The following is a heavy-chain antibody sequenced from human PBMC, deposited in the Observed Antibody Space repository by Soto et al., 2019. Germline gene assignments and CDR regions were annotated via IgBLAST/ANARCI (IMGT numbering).Heavy chain of an antibody. CDR1: GFTFSSYA. D-gene: IGHD4-17*01. Sequence: EVQLLESGGGLVQPGGSLRLSCAASGFTFSSYAMSWVRQAPGKGLEWVSAISGSGGSTYYADSVKGRFTISRDNHQHTLYLQMNSLRAEDTAVYYCANDQTIGGDYVGSFDYWGQGTLVTVSS. J-gene: IGHJ4*02. CDR3: ANDQTIGGDYVGSFDY. CDR2: ISGSGGST. V-gene: IGHV3-23*01.